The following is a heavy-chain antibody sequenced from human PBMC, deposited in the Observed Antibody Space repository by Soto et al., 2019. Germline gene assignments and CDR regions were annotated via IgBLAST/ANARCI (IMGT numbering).Heavy chain of an antibody. J-gene: IGHJ4*02. Sequence: QITLKESGPTLVKPTQTLTLTCTFSGFSLSTSGVGVGWIRQPPGKALEWLALIYWDDDKRYSPSLKSRLTIXXDXSXXQVVLTMTTMDPVDTATYYCAHAPHYHGSGSYYKVWGQGTLVTVSS. CDR2: IYWDDDK. CDR3: AHAPHYHGSGSYYKV. CDR1: GFSLSTSGVG. D-gene: IGHD3-10*01. V-gene: IGHV2-5*02.